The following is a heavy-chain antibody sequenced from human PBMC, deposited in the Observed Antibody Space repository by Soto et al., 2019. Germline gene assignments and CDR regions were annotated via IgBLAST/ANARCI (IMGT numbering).Heavy chain of an antibody. CDR1: GFTFSSSA. CDR3: TKADVTLVRESRWFDP. Sequence: GGSLRLSCAASGFTFSSSAMSWVRQGPGKGLEWVSGIRGRGGSTDYADPVKGRFSISRGTSKNTVYLQMNSLRVEDTAVYYCTKADVTLVRESRWFDPWGQGTLVTVSS. V-gene: IGHV3-23*01. CDR2: IRGRGGST. D-gene: IGHD3-10*01. J-gene: IGHJ5*02.